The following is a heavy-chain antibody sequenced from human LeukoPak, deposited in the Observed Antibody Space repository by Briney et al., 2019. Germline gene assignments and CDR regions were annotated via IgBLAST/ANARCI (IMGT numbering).Heavy chain of an antibody. CDR3: AKARISSGVGYYSD. J-gene: IGHJ4*02. D-gene: IGHD3-3*01. CDR1: GFTFSNYA. CDR2: ISGSGGNT. Sequence: PGGPLRLSCAASGFTFSNYAMSWVRQAPGKGLEWVADISGSGGNTYCADSVKGRFTISRDNSKNTLYLEMNNLRAEDTAVYYCAKARISSGVGYYSDWGQGTLVIVSS. V-gene: IGHV3-23*01.